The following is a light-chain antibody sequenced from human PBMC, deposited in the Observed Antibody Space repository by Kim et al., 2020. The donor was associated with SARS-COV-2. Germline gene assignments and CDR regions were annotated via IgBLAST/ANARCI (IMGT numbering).Light chain of an antibody. CDR1: QSISSTF. CDR3: QQFSTSPPAYT. CDR2: AAS. V-gene: IGKV3-20*01. Sequence: PGERATPSGMASQSISSTFVAWYQQKLGQAPRLLIFAASSRAAGTPDRFSGSGSGTDFTLTISRVEPDDFAVYYCQQFSTSPPAYTFGQGTKLEI. J-gene: IGKJ2*01.